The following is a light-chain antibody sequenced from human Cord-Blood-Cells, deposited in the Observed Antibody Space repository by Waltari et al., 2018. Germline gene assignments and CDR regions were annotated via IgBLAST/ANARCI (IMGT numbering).Light chain of an antibody. V-gene: IGLV2-8*01. J-gene: IGLJ3*02. CDR2: ECS. CDR1: SSTVGGYNS. CDR3: SSYAGGNNWV. Sequence: QSALTQPPSASGSPGQSVTISCTGNSSTVGGYNSVPWYQQHPGKAPKPMIYECSKRPSGLPVGCSGANSGIAASLTGSGLQDEDEVAYYCSSYAGGNNWVVGGGNKLTVL.